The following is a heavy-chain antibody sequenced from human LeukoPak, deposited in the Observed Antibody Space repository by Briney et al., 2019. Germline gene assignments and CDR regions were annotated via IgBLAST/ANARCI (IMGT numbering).Heavy chain of an antibody. CDR2: IIPIFGTA. Sequence: ASVKLSCKASGGTFNSYAISWVRQARGQGLEWMGGIIPIFGTANYAQKFQGRVTITTDESTSTAYMELSSLRSEDTAVYYCARGERTYDILTGYYFDYWGQGTLVTVSS. V-gene: IGHV1-69*05. CDR3: ARGERTYDILTGYYFDY. CDR1: GGTFNSYA. D-gene: IGHD3-9*01. J-gene: IGHJ4*02.